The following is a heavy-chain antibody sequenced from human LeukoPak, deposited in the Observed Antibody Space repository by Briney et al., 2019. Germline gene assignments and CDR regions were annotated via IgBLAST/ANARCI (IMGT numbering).Heavy chain of an antibody. V-gene: IGHV4-4*07. CDR1: GGSISSYY. CDR2: IYTSGST. CDR3: ARVYNWNYLVPAFDI. D-gene: IGHD1-7*01. Sequence: PSETLSLTCTVSGGSISSYYWSWIRQPAGKGLEWIGRIYTSGSTNYNPSLKSRVTMSVDTSKNQFSLKLSSVTAADTAVYYCARVYNWNYLVPAFDIWGQGTVVTVSS. J-gene: IGHJ3*02.